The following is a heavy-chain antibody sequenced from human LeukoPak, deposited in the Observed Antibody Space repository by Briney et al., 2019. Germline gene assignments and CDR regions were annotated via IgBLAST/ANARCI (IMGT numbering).Heavy chain of an antibody. CDR1: GFTFNNYA. J-gene: IGHJ6*03. V-gene: IGHV3-23*01. Sequence: PGGSLRLSCAASGFTFNNYAMSWVRQAPGEGLEWVSSISGGGDTSYYADSVRGRFTISRDTSKNMLFLQMDSLRAEDTAIYYCAKNAGDGGYYYYMDVWGKGTTVTVSS. CDR2: ISGGGDTS. CDR3: AKNAGDGGYYYYMDV. D-gene: IGHD3-16*01.